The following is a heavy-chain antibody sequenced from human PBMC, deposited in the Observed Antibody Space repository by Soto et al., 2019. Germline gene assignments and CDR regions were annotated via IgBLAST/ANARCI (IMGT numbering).Heavy chain of an antibody. Sequence: GGCVRLSGAAAGVTFRNTVMSWVRQASGKGLEWVGRIKSKTDGETTDYAAPVKGRFTISRDDSKNTLYLHMSSLQPEDTALYYCTTDFKADTPVDYWAQGT. J-gene: IGHJ4*02. CDR1: GVTFRNTV. V-gene: IGHV3-15*01. CDR2: IKSKTDGETT. CDR3: TTDFKADTPVDY.